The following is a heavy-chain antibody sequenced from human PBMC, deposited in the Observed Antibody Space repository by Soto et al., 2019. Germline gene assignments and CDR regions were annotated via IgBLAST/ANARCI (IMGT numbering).Heavy chain of an antibody. CDR1: GFTFSHYG. CDR3: ARGGAASPDY. J-gene: IGHJ4*02. D-gene: IGHD6-6*01. CDR2: ISSSSATI. V-gene: IGHV3-48*02. Sequence: GGSLRLSCAASGFTFSHYGMNWVRQAPGKGLAWVSYISSSSATIQYADSVKGRFTIPRDNAKNSLYLQMNSLRDEDTAVYYCARGGAASPDYWGQGTLVTVSS.